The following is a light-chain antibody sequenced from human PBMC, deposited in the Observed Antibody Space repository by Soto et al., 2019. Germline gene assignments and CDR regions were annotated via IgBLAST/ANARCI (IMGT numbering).Light chain of an antibody. CDR1: SSNIGAGYD. Sequence: QSVLTQPPSVSGAPGQRVTISCTGSSSNIGAGYDVHWYQQLPGTAPKLLIYGNSNRPSGVPDRFSGSKSGTSASLAITGLQAEHEADYHCQSYDSSLSGWVFGGGTKPTVL. V-gene: IGLV1-40*01. CDR3: QSYDSSLSGWV. CDR2: GNS. J-gene: IGLJ3*02.